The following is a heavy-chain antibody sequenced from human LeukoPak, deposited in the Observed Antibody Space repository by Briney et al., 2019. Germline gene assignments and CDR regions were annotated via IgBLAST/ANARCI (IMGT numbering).Heavy chain of an antibody. Sequence: PSETLSLTCTVSGGSISSGSYYWSWIRQPAGKGLEWIGRIYTSGSTNYNPSPKSRVTISVDTSKNQFSLKLSSVTAADTAVYYCARARYYDILTGYYRRDWFDPWGQGTLVTVSS. V-gene: IGHV4-61*02. D-gene: IGHD3-9*01. CDR3: ARARYYDILTGYYRRDWFDP. J-gene: IGHJ5*02. CDR1: GGSISSGSYY. CDR2: IYTSGST.